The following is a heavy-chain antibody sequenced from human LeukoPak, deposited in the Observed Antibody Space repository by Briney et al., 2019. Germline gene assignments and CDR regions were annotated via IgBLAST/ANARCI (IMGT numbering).Heavy chain of an antibody. CDR2: ISYDGSNK. V-gene: IGHV3-30*04. J-gene: IGHJ6*03. CDR1: GFTFSSYA. Sequence: GGSLRLSCAASGFTFSSYAMHWVRQAPGKGLEWVAVISYDGSNKYYADSVKGRFTISKDSSKNTLFLQMDSLRGEDTAVYYCARDARYSGYDYYCYYYMDVWGKGTTVTISS. CDR3: ARDARYSGYDYYCYYYMDV. D-gene: IGHD5-12*01.